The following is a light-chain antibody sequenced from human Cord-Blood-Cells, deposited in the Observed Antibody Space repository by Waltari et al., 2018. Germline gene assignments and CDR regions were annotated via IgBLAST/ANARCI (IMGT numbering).Light chain of an antibody. CDR3: QQYYSTPT. CDR2: WAS. CDR1: QSVLYSSNNKNY. J-gene: IGKJ3*01. V-gene: IGKV4-1*01. Sequence: DIVITQSPHSLAVSLGERATTTCKSSQSVLYSSNNKNYLAWYQQKPGQPPKLLIYWASTRESGVPDRFSGSGSGTDFTLTISSLQAEDVAVYYCQQYYSTPTFGPGTKVDIK.